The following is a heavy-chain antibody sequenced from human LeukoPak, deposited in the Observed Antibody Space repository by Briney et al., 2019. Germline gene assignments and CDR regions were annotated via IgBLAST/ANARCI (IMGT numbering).Heavy chain of an antibody. Sequence: ASVKVSCKASGYTFTGYYMHWVRQAPGQGLEWMGWINPNSGGTNYAQKFQGRVIMTRDTSISTAYMELSRLRSDDTAVYYCARVPRGPYDILTGYPTNDAFDIWGQGTMVTVSS. J-gene: IGHJ3*02. CDR3: ARVPRGPYDILTGYPTNDAFDI. V-gene: IGHV1-2*02. CDR2: INPNSGGT. D-gene: IGHD3-9*01. CDR1: GYTFTGYY.